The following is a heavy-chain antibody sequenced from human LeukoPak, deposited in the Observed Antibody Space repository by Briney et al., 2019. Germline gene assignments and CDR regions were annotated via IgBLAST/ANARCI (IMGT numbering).Heavy chain of an antibody. Sequence: GGSLRLSCAASGFTFSSYWMSWVRQAPGKGLEWVANIKQDGSEKYYVDSVKGRFTISRDNAKNSLYLQTNSLRAEDTAVYYCARATLGYCSSTSCYTGYFDYWGQGTLVTVSS. J-gene: IGHJ4*02. CDR3: ARATLGYCSSTSCYTGYFDY. CDR2: IKQDGSEK. D-gene: IGHD2-2*02. CDR1: GFTFSSYW. V-gene: IGHV3-7*01.